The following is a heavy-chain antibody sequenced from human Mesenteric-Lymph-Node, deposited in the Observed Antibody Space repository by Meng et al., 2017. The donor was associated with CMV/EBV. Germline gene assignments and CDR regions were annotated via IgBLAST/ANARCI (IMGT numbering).Heavy chain of an antibody. CDR1: FSDGW. CDR2: IKTKADGGSK. V-gene: IGHV3-15*01. Sequence: FSDGWVGWVRQAPGKGLGWVGRIKTKADGGSKEYARFVKGRLTNSRDDSKKTVYLQMNSLKTDDTALDYCTTGPPHYYGSGSLSVYWGQGTLVTVSS. J-gene: IGHJ4*02. D-gene: IGHD3-10*01. CDR3: TTGPPHYYGSGSLSVY.